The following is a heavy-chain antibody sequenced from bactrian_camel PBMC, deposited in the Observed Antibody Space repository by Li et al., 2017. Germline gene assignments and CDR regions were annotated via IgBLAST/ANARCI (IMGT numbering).Heavy chain of an antibody. D-gene: IGHD1*01. Sequence: QLVESGGGSVQAEGSLRLSCKVSGVTYRRYCMVWFRQAPGKESDWVAGIDSDGSTNYADSVKGRFTISKDSAKSTLYLQMNSLKPEDTGMYYCAADWSNTRCRGRGFPPWRGQGTQVTVS. J-gene: IGHJ4*01. V-gene: IGHV3S55*01. CDR2: IDSDGST. CDR1: GVTYRRYC. CDR3: AADWSNTRCRGRGFPPW.